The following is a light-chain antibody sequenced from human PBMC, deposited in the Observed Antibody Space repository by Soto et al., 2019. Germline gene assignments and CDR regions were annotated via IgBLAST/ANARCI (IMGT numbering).Light chain of an antibody. J-gene: IGKJ1*01. CDR2: DAS. Sequence: EIVLTQSPATLSLSPGEGATLSCRASQSISTHLAWYQERPGQAPRLLNYDASNRATGIPARFSGSGSGTDFTLTINSLEPEDFAVYYCQQRSDWPPWTFGQGTKVEIK. V-gene: IGKV3-11*01. CDR1: QSISTH. CDR3: QQRSDWPPWT.